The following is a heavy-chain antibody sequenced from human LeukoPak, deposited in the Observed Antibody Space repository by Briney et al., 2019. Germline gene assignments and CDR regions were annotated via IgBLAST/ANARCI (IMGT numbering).Heavy chain of an antibody. Sequence: GGSLRLSCAASGFTFSSYSMNWVRQAPGKGLEWVSSISGSSSYIYYADSVKGRFTISRDNAKNSLYLQMNSLRAEDTAVYYCARAYYGSGSYYQQRFDYWGQGTLVTVSS. CDR1: GFTFSSYS. J-gene: IGHJ4*02. CDR2: ISGSSSYI. CDR3: ARAYYGSGSYYQQRFDY. V-gene: IGHV3-21*01. D-gene: IGHD3-10*01.